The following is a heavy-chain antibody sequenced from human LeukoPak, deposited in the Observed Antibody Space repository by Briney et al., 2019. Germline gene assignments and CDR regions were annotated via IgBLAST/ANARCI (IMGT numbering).Heavy chain of an antibody. CDR1: RFTFNSYA. CDR2: ISGNGGRT. J-gene: IGHJ3*02. CDR3: AKRRVVGATIGAFNM. Sequence: GGSLRLSCAASRFTFNSYAMSWVRQAPGKGLEWVSAISGNGGRTYYADSVKGRFTISRDNSKNTLYLQMNSLRAEDTAVYYCAKRRVVGATIGAFNMWGQGTMVTVSS. D-gene: IGHD1-26*01. V-gene: IGHV3-23*01.